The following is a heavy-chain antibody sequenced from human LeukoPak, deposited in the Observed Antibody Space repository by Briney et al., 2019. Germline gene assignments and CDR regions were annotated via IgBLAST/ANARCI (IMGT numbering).Heavy chain of an antibody. CDR3: ARVNINNWHSCDY. J-gene: IGHJ4*02. Sequence: SGTLSLTCTVSGGSISSNNWWGWVRQPPGKGLEWIGEIYHSGSPNYNPSLKSQVTISVDKSRNHFSLNLSSVTAADTAVYYCARVNINNWHSCDYWGQGTLVTVSS. CDR2: IYHSGSP. D-gene: IGHD1-1*01. CDR1: GGSISSNNW. V-gene: IGHV4-4*02.